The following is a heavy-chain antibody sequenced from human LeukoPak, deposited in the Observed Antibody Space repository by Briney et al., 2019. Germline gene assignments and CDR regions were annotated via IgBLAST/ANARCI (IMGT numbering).Heavy chain of an antibody. CDR2: INSGGTVT. CDR1: GFTFSDFW. J-gene: IGHJ4*02. CDR3: ARDQGEDYDFWSGYYRLFDY. Sequence: GGSLRLSCAASGFTFSDFWMHWVRQAPGKGLVWVSRINSGGTVTNYADSVKGRLTISRDNAKNSLYLQMNSLRAEDTAVYYCARDQGEDYDFWSGYYRLFDYWGQGTLVTVSS. V-gene: IGHV3-74*01. D-gene: IGHD3-3*01.